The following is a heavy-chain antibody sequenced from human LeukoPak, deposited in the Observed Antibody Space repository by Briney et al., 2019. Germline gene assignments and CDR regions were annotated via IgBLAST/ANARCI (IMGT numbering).Heavy chain of an antibody. D-gene: IGHD3-22*01. Sequence: GRSLRLSCAASGFTFSSYSMNWVRQAPGKGLEWVSYISSSSSTRDYADSVKGRFTISRDNAKNSLYLQMNSLRDEDTAVYYCARAGYHYDSSGYYPPFDYWGQGTLVTVSS. CDR1: GFTFSSYS. CDR3: ARAGYHYDSSGYYPPFDY. V-gene: IGHV3-48*02. J-gene: IGHJ4*02. CDR2: ISSSSSTR.